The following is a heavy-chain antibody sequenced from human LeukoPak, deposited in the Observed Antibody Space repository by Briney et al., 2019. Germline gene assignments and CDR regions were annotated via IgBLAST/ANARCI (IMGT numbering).Heavy chain of an antibody. CDR3: ARLIPTAYCSSTSCSGWFDP. D-gene: IGHD2-2*01. J-gene: IGHJ5*02. Sequence: PSETLSLTCTVSGGSISSYYWSWIRQPPGKGLEWIGYIYYSGSTNYNPSLKSRVTIAVDTSKNQFSLKLSSATAADTAVYYCARLIPTAYCSSTSCSGWFDPWGQGTLVTVSS. CDR1: GGSISSYY. CDR2: IYYSGST. V-gene: IGHV4-59*01.